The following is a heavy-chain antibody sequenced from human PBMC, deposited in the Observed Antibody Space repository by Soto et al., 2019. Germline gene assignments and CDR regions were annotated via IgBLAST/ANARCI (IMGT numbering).Heavy chain of an antibody. J-gene: IGHJ4*02. D-gene: IGHD2-15*01. Sequence: QITLKESGPTLVKPTQTLTLTCTFSGFSLSTSGVGVGWIRQPPGKALEWLALIYWDDDKRYSPSLKSRLTITKDTSKNQVVLTMNNMDPVDTARDCCAHRPSYCSAGSGYSGFDYWGQGTLVTVSS. V-gene: IGHV2-5*02. CDR3: AHRPSYCSAGSGYSGFDY. CDR1: GFSLSTSGVG. CDR2: IYWDDDK.